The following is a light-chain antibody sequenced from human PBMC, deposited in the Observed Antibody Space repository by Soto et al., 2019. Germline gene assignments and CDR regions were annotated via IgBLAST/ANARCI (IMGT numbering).Light chain of an antibody. Sequence: QSALTQPASVSGSPGQSITISCTGTSSDVGGYNYVSWYQQHPGKAPKLMIYDVSNRPSGVSNRFSGSKSGNTASLTISGLQAEDEADYYSSSYTRSSTLEVFGGGIELTVL. CDR3: SSYTRSSTLEV. CDR2: DVS. J-gene: IGLJ2*01. V-gene: IGLV2-14*01. CDR1: SSDVGGYNY.